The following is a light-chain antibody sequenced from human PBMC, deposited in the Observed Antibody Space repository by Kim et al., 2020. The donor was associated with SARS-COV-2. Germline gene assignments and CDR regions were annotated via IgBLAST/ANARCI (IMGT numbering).Light chain of an antibody. CDR1: KLGDIY. Sequence: SVSPLQTARLPCSGDKLGDIYASWYQHMPVQSPVLVIYQDSNRPSGIPERFSGSNSGNTATLTISGTQAMDEADHYCQAWDNSTVVFGGGTQLTVL. CDR3: QAWDNSTVV. CDR2: QDS. V-gene: IGLV3-1*01. J-gene: IGLJ2*01.